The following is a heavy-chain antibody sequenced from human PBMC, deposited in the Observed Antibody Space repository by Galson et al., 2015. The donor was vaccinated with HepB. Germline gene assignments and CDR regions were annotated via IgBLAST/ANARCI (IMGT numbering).Heavy chain of an antibody. V-gene: IGHV3-23*01. Sequence: SLRLSCAASGFTFSSYAMSWVRQAPGKGLEWVSAISGSGGSTYYADSVKGRLTISRDNSKNTLYLQMNSLRAEDTAVYYCASPQERVYGGNSDFVYWGQGTLVTVSS. CDR2: ISGSGGST. D-gene: IGHD4-23*01. CDR1: GFTFSSYA. J-gene: IGHJ4*02. CDR3: ASPQERVYGGNSDFVY.